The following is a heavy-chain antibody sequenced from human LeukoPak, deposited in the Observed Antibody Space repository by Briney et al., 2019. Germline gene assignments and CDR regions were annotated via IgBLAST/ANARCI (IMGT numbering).Heavy chain of an antibody. CDR2: IYHSGST. CDR3: ARDYGYSYGFGP. Sequence: PSETLSLTCTVSGYSISSGYYWGWIRQPPGKGLEWIGSIYHSGSTYYNPSLKSRVTISVDTSKNQFSLKLSSVTAADTAVYFCARDYGYSYGFGPWGQGTLVTVSS. D-gene: IGHD5-18*01. CDR1: GYSISSGYY. V-gene: IGHV4-38-2*02. J-gene: IGHJ5*02.